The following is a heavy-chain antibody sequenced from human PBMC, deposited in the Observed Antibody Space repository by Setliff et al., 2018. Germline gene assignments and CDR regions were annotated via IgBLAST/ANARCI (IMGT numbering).Heavy chain of an antibody. J-gene: IGHJ4*02. Sequence: GGSLRLSCAASGFTFSSYSMNWVRQAPGKGLEWVSSISSSSSYIYYADSVKGRFTISRDNAKNSLYQQMNSLRAEDTAVYYCARLSSLDTAMVTVDYWGQGTLVTVSS. CDR1: GFTFSSYS. CDR2: ISSSSSYI. V-gene: IGHV3-21*01. CDR3: ARLSSLDTAMVTVDY. D-gene: IGHD5-18*01.